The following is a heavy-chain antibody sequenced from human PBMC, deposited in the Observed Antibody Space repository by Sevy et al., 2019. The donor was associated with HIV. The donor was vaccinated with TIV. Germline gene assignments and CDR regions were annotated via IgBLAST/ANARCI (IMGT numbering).Heavy chain of an antibody. CDR3: ARAQTSYDSSGYPFDY. CDR1: GFTFSDYY. CDR2: ISSSRSYT. Sequence: GGSLRLSCAASGFTFSDYYMSRIRQAPGKGLEWVSYISSSRSYTNYADSVKGRFTISRDNAKNSLYLQMNSLRAEDTAVYYCARAQTSYDSSGYPFDYWGQGTLVTVSS. J-gene: IGHJ4*02. V-gene: IGHV3-11*06. D-gene: IGHD3-22*01.